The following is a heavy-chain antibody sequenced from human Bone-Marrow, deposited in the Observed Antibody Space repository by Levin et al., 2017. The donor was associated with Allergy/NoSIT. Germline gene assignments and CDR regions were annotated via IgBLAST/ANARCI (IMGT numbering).Heavy chain of an antibody. D-gene: IGHD6-19*01. J-gene: IGHJ4*02. CDR3: ARDQSGVAGAGWGYYFDY. Sequence: GGSLRLSCAASGFTFSSYAMHWVRQAPGKGLEWVAVISYDGSNKYYADSVKGRFTISRDNSKNTLYLQMNSLRAEDTAVYYCARDQSGVAGAGWGYYFDYWGQGTLVTVSS. CDR1: GFTFSSYA. CDR2: ISYDGSNK. V-gene: IGHV3-30-3*01.